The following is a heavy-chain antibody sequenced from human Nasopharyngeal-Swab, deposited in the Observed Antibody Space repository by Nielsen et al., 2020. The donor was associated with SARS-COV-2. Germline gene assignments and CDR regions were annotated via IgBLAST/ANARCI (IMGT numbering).Heavy chain of an antibody. CDR3: ARGVEFDP. V-gene: IGHV3-33*01. Sequence: WIRQPPGKGLEWVAVIWYDGSNKYYADSVKGRFTISRDNSKNTLYPQMNSLRAEDTAVYYCARGVEFDPWGQGTLVTVSS. J-gene: IGHJ5*02. D-gene: IGHD2-15*01. CDR2: IWYDGSNK.